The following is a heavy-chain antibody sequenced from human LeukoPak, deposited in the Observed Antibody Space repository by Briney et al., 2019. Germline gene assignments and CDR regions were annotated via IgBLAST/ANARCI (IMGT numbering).Heavy chain of an antibody. CDR1: GFTFSSYA. J-gene: IGHJ6*02. V-gene: IGHV3-23*01. CDR3: AKNYESGRGVPYGMDV. Sequence: GGSLRLSCAASGFTFSSYAMRWVRQAPGKGLEWVSAIGSGSGGTTIYADSEKGRFTISRDNSKNTLYLQMSSLRDEDTAVYYCAKNYESGRGVPYGMDVWGQGTTVTVSS. CDR2: IGSGSGGTT. D-gene: IGHD3-10*01.